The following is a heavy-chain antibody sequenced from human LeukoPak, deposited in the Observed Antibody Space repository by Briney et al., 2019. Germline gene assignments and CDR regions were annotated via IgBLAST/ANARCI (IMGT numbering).Heavy chain of an antibody. D-gene: IGHD3-10*01. CDR2: VDPEDGET. CDR1: GYTFTDYY. Sequence: ASVKVSCKVSGYTFTDYYMHWVQQARGKGLEWMGLVDPEDGETIYAEKFQGRVTITADTSTDTAYMELSSLRSEDTAVYYCATDRFVVNVGGVDYWGNGTLVTVSS. CDR3: ATDRFVVNVGGVDY. J-gene: IGHJ4*01. V-gene: IGHV1-69-2*01.